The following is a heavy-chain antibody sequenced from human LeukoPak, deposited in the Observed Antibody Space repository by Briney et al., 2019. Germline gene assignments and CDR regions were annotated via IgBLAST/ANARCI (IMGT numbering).Heavy chain of an antibody. CDR1: GYTFTGYY. CDR3: ARDRATVVVAAMMWFDP. CDR2: INPNGGGT. V-gene: IGHV1-2*02. J-gene: IGHJ5*02. D-gene: IGHD2-15*01. Sequence: ASVKVSCKASGYTFTGYYMHWVRQAPGQGLEWMGWINPNGGGTNYAQKFQGRVTMTRDTSISTAYMELSRLRSDDTAVYYCARDRATVVVAAMMWFDPWGQGTLVTVSS.